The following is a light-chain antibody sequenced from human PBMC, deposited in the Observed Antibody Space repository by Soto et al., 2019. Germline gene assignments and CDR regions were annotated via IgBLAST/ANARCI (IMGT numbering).Light chain of an antibody. V-gene: IGKV3-11*01. J-gene: IGKJ5*01. CDR3: QQRSNWPFVT. CDR1: PGVSSY. CDR2: DAS. Sequence: IVLTQSPATLSLSPGERATLSCRASPGVSSYLAWYQQKPGQAPRLLIYDASNRATGIPARFSGSGSGTDFTLTISSLVPEDFAVYYCQQRSNWPFVTFGQGTRLEIK.